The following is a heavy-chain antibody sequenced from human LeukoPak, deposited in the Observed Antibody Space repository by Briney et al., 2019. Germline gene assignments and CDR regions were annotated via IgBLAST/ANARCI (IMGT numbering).Heavy chain of an antibody. J-gene: IGHJ3*02. CDR1: GFTVSSNY. V-gene: IGHV3-66*01. CDR2: IYSGGST. CDR3: AKAPLGGSDAFDI. Sequence: GGSLRLSCAASGFTVSSNYMSWVRQAPGKGLEWVSVIYSGGSTYYADSVKGRFTISRDNSKNTLYLQMNSLRAEDTAVYYCAKAPLGGSDAFDIWGQGTMVTVSS. D-gene: IGHD3-16*01.